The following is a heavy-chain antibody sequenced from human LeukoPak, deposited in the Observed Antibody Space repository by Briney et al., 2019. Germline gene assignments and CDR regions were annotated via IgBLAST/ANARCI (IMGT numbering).Heavy chain of an antibody. CDR1: GFTFDDYA. Sequence: PGGSLRLSCAASGFTFDDYAMHWVRQAPGKGLEWVSGISWNSGSIGYADSVKGRFTISRDNAKNSLYLQMNSLRAEDMALYYCAKSSRGYSYGEFDYWGQGTLVTVSS. CDR3: AKSSRGYSYGEFDY. D-gene: IGHD5-18*01. CDR2: ISWNSGSI. V-gene: IGHV3-9*03. J-gene: IGHJ4*02.